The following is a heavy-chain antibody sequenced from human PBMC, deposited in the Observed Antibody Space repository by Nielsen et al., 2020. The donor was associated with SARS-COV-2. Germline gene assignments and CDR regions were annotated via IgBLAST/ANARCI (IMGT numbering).Heavy chain of an antibody. Sequence: GESLKISCAASGFTFNIYAMAWVRRAPGRGLQWVTGVSASGGSTYYTDSVKGRFTISRDNSKNTLYLEMHSLRAEDTAVYYCASGLLDLKRGYSGYDFIDRDYYYYGMDVWGQGTTVTVSS. D-gene: IGHD5-12*01. V-gene: IGHV3-23*01. CDR1: GFTFNIYA. CDR2: VSASGGST. CDR3: ASGLLDLKRGYSGYDFIDRDYYYYGMDV. J-gene: IGHJ6*02.